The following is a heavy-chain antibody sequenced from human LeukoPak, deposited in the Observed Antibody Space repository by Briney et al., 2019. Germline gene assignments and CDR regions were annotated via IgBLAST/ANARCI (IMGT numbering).Heavy chain of an antibody. J-gene: IGHJ4*02. CDR3: AREGDYYDTSYYFDY. Sequence: SETLSLTCTVSGGSISSYYWSLIRQPPGKGLEWIGYIYYSGSTNYNPSLKSRVTISVDTSKNQFSLKLSSVTAADTAVYYCAREGDYYDTSYYFDYWGQGTLVTVSS. CDR1: GGSISSYY. CDR2: IYYSGST. D-gene: IGHD3-22*01. V-gene: IGHV4-59*13.